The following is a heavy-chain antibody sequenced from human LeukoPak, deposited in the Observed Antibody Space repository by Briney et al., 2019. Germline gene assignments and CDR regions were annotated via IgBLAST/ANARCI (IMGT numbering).Heavy chain of an antibody. J-gene: IGHJ4*02. CDR1: GFIFSNYW. V-gene: IGHV3-7*01. CDR2: IKQDGRRT. D-gene: IGHD3-22*01. CDR3: AREAPPHDTSDHDF. Sequence: GGSLRLSCGASGFIFSNYWLSWVRQAPGKGLEWVANIKQDGRRTNYVDPVKGRFTVSRDNAKNSLYLQMNSLRDEDTAIYYCAREAPPHDTSDHDFWGQGTLVTVSS.